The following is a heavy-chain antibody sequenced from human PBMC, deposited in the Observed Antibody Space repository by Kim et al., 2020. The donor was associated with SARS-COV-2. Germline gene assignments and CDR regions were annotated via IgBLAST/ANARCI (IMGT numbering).Heavy chain of an antibody. V-gene: IGHV3-49*03. J-gene: IGHJ3*02. CDR3: TRYDSSGYLQRDAFDI. D-gene: IGHD3-22*01. CDR2: IRSKAYGGTT. Sequence: GGSLRLSCTASGFTFGDYAMSWFRQAPGKGLEWVGFIRSKAYGGTTEYAASVKGRFTISRDDSKSIAYLQMNSLKTEDTAVYYCTRYDSSGYLQRDAFDIWGQGTMVTVSS. CDR1: GFTFGDYA.